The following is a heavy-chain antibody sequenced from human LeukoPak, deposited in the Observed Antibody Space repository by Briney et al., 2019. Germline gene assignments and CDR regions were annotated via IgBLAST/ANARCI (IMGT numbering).Heavy chain of an antibody. D-gene: IGHD3-22*01. V-gene: IGHV4-59*01. J-gene: IGHJ4*02. CDR1: GGSISSDY. CDR2: IYYRGST. Sequence: SETLSLTCTVSGGSISSDYWSWIRQPPGKGLEWIGYIYYRGSTSYNPSLKSRVTISVDTSKNQFSLKLSSVTAADTAVYYCARLSGYSSGHYYSDYWGQGTLVTVSS. CDR3: ARLSGYSSGHYYSDY.